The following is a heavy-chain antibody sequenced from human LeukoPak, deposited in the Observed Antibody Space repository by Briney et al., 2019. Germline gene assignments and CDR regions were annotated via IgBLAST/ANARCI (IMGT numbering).Heavy chain of an antibody. D-gene: IGHD5-18*01. V-gene: IGHV1-2*02. CDR3: ARGGYYYYYYYMDV. CDR1: GYTFTGYY. CDR2: INPNSGGT. J-gene: IGHJ6*03. Sequence: ASVKVPCKASGYTFTGYYMHWVRQAPGQGLEWMGWINPNSGGTNYAQKFQGRVTMTRDTSISTAYMELSRLRSDDTAVYYCARGGYYYYYYYMDVWGKGTTVTVSS.